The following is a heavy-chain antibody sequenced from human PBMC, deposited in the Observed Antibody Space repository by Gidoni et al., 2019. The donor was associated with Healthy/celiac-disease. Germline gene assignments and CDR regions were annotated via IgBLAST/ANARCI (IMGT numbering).Heavy chain of an antibody. D-gene: IGHD3-3*01. Sequence: QLQLQESGPGLVKPSETLSLTCTVSAGSISSSSYYWGWIRQPPGKGLEWIGSIYYSGSTYYNPSLKSRVTISVDTSKNQFSLKLSSVTAADTAVYYCASRNYDFWSGYSDVWGQGTTVTVSS. V-gene: IGHV4-39*01. CDR3: ASRNYDFWSGYSDV. CDR2: IYYSGST. J-gene: IGHJ6*02. CDR1: AGSISSSSYY.